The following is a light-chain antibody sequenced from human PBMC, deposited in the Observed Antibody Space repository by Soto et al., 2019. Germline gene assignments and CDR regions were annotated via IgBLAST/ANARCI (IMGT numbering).Light chain of an antibody. V-gene: IGKV1-27*01. CDR2: VAS. CDR1: QGISNY. CDR3: QKYTSAPLT. J-gene: IGKJ4*02. Sequence: DIQMTQSPSSLSVSVGDRVTITCRASQGISNYLAWYQQKPGQVPTLLIYVASTLHSGVPSRFSGSGSGTEFTLTISSLQPEDVAAYYCQKYTSAPLTFGGGTKVEIK.